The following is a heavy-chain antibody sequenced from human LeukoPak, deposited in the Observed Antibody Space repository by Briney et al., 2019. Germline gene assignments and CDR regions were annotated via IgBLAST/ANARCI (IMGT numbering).Heavy chain of an antibody. J-gene: IGHJ4*02. V-gene: IGHV3-9*01. D-gene: IGHD3-22*01. CDR1: GFTFDDYA. CDR2: ISWNSGSI. CDR3: AKRGVVIRVILVGFHKEAYYFDS. Sequence: GGSLRLSCAASGFTFDDYAMHWVRQAPGKGLEWVSGISWNSGSIGYADSVKGRFTISRDNARNTLYLQMNSLRVEDTAAYFCAKRGVVIRVILVGFHKEAYYFDSWGQGALVTVSS.